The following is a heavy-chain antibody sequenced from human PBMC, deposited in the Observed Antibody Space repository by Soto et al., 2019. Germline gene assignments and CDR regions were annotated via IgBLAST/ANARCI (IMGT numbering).Heavy chain of an antibody. J-gene: IGHJ4*02. D-gene: IGHD4-17*01. V-gene: IGHV1-2*02. CDR3: ATIPSTLTTAIRRDC. CDR1: GYTFTGYY. Sequence: ASVKVSCKASGYTFTGYYMHWVRQAPGQGLEWMGWINPNSGGTNYAQKFQGRVTMTRDTSISTAYMELSRLRSDDTAVYYCATIPSTLTTAIRRDCWGQGTLVTVSS. CDR2: INPNSGGT.